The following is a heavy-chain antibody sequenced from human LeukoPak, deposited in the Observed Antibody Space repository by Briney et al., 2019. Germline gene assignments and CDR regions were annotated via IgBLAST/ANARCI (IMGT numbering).Heavy chain of an antibody. CDR1: GFTFSIYA. V-gene: IGHV3-23*01. D-gene: IGHD7-27*01. J-gene: IGHJ4*02. Sequence: GGSLRLSCDASGFTFSIYAMSWVRQGTGKGLEWVSSITSSGEATYYADSVKGRFTISRDNSKSTVSLQMDTLRTEDTALYYCARENWDFDFWGQGTLVTVSS. CDR2: ITSSGEAT. CDR3: ARENWDFDF.